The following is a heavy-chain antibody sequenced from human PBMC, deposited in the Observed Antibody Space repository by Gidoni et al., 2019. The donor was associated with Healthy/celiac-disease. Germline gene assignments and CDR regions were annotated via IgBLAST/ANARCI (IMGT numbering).Heavy chain of an antibody. CDR1: GFTFSSYA. CDR2: ISGSGVST. D-gene: IGHD3-16*01. V-gene: IGHV3-23*01. CDR3: AKSPGGEYYFDY. Sequence: EVQLLESGGGLVQPGGSLRLSCAASGFTFSSYAMSWVRQAPGKGLEWVSAISGSGVSTYYADSVKGRFTISRDNSKNTLYLQMNSLRAEDTAVYYCAKSPGGEYYFDYWGQGTLVTVSS. J-gene: IGHJ4*02.